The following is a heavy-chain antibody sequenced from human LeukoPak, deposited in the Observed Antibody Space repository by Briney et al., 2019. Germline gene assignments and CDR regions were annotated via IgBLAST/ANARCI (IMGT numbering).Heavy chain of an antibody. D-gene: IGHD2-15*01. CDR1: GGSFSGYY. CDR3: ARGANCSGGSCYPDTRFDP. Sequence: LETLSLTCAVYGGSFSGYYWSWIRQPPGKGLEWIGEINHSGSTNYNPSLKSRVTMSVDTSKNQFSLKLSSVTAADTAVYYCARGANCSGGSCYPDTRFDPWGQGTLVTVSS. V-gene: IGHV4-34*01. CDR2: INHSGST. J-gene: IGHJ5*02.